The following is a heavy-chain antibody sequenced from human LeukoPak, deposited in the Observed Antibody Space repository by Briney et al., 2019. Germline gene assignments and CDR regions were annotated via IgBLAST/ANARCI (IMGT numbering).Heavy chain of an antibody. Sequence: PGGSLRLSCAASGFTVSSNYMSWVRQAPGKGLEWVSVIYSGGSTYYADSVKGRFTISRDNSKNTLYLQMNSLRAEDMAVYYCARDKDTPATAQPQRGYFESWGQGTLVTVSS. D-gene: IGHD2-21*02. CDR2: IYSGGST. CDR1: GFTVSSNY. V-gene: IGHV3-53*01. J-gene: IGHJ4*02. CDR3: ARDKDTPATAQPQRGYFES.